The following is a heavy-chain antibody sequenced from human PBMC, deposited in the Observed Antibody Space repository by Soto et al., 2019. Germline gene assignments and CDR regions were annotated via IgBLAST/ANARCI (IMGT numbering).Heavy chain of an antibody. CDR3: ARDGPRGPRRYCSGGSCYPNLFDP. Sequence: PSQTLSLTCAISGDSVSSNSAAWNWIRQSPSRGLEWLGRTYYRSKWYNDYAVSVKSRITINPDTSKNQFSLQLNSVTPEDTAVYYCARDGPRGPRRYCSGGSCYPNLFDPWGQGTLVIVSS. J-gene: IGHJ5*02. V-gene: IGHV6-1*01. CDR2: TYYRSKWYN. CDR1: GDSVSSNSAA. D-gene: IGHD2-15*01.